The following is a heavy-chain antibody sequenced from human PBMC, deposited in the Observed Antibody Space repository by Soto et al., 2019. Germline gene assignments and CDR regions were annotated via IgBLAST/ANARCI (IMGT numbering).Heavy chain of an antibody. CDR2: IDWDDDK. J-gene: IGHJ4*02. CDR1: GFSLSTSGMC. Sequence: SGPTLVNPTQPLTLTCTFSGFSLSTSGMCVSLIRQPPGKALEWLALIDWDDDKYYSTSLKTRLTISKDTSKNQVVLTMTNMDPVDTATYYCARGVGDLLWKARPYYFDYWGQGTLVTVYS. CDR3: ARGVGDLLWKARPYYFDY. D-gene: IGHD3-10*01. V-gene: IGHV2-70*01.